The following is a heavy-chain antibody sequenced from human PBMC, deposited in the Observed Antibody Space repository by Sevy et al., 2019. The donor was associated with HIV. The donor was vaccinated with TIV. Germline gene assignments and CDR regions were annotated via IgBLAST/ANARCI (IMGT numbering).Heavy chain of an antibody. D-gene: IGHD1-26*01. Sequence: GGSLRFSCAASGFTFIDYTMHWVRQVPGKGLEWVSGISWNSGDIDYADSVKGRFTISRDNAKNSLYLQMNSLRVEDTALYYCAKEEWDLDAFDVRGQGTMVTVSS. CDR2: ISWNSGDI. CDR3: AKEEWDLDAFDV. V-gene: IGHV3-9*01. J-gene: IGHJ3*01. CDR1: GFTFIDYT.